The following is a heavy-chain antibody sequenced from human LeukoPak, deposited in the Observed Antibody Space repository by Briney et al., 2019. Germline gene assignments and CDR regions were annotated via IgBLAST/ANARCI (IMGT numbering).Heavy chain of an antibody. CDR2: ISSRSDTI. CDR3: ARDTRGESDY. CDR1: GFTFSSFS. D-gene: IGHD2-2*01. Sequence: GGSLRLSCAVSGFTFSSFSMNWVRPAPGKGLGWVSYISSRSDTIHYADSVKGRFTISRDNAKNSLYLQMNSLRAEDTAVYYCARDTRGESDYWGQGTLVTVSS. V-gene: IGHV3-48*04. J-gene: IGHJ4*02.